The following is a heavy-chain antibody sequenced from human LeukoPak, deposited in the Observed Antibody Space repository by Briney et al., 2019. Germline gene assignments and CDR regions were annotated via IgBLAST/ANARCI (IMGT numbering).Heavy chain of an antibody. Sequence: ASVKVSCKASGYTFTSYAMNWVRQAPGQGLEWMGWINTNTGNPTYAQGFTGRFVFSLDTSVSTAYLQISSLKAEDTAVYYCARDPAPITAMVLLDNWFDPWGQGTLVTVSS. V-gene: IGHV7-4-1*02. CDR2: INTNTGNP. D-gene: IGHD5-18*01. J-gene: IGHJ5*02. CDR1: GYTFTSYA. CDR3: ARDPAPITAMVLLDNWFDP.